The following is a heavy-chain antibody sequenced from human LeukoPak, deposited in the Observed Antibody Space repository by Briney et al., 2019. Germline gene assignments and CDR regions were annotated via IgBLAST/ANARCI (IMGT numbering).Heavy chain of an antibody. CDR1: GFTFSSYS. Sequence: PGGSLRLSCAASGFTFSSYSMNWVRQAPGKGLEWVSSISSSSSYIYYADSVKGRFTISRDNANNTLYLQMNSLTAEDTAVYYCAREGSVTNDYWGQGSLVTVSS. D-gene: IGHD4-17*01. V-gene: IGHV3-21*01. CDR3: AREGSVTNDY. J-gene: IGHJ4*02. CDR2: ISSSSSYI.